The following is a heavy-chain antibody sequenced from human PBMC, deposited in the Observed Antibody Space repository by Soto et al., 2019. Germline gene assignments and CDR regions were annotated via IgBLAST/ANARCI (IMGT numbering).Heavy chain of an antibody. J-gene: IGHJ4*02. V-gene: IGHV3-49*03. Sequence: GGSLRLSCPASGFTFGDYAMSWFRQAPGKGLEWVGFIRSKAYGGTTEYAASVKGRFTISRDDSKSIAYLQMNSLKTEDTAVYYCTRELSRREEQYYDFWSGYYGTTLLFDYWGQGTLVTVYS. D-gene: IGHD3-3*01. CDR3: TRELSRREEQYYDFWSGYYGTTLLFDY. CDR1: GFTFGDYA. CDR2: IRSKAYGGTT.